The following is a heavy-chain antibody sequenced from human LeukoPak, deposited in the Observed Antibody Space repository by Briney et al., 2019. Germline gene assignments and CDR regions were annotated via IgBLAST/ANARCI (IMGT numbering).Heavy chain of an antibody. CDR1: GFTFSSYA. J-gene: IGHJ5*02. V-gene: IGHV3-30*01. CDR2: ISYDGSNK. Sequence: GGSLRLSCAASGFTFSSYAMHWVRQAPGKGLEWVAAISYDGSNKYYADSVKGRFTISRDNSKNTLYLQMNSLRAEDTAVYYCARPGVVVTALSWYDPWGQGTLVTVSS. CDR3: ARPGVVVTALSWYDP. D-gene: IGHD2-21*02.